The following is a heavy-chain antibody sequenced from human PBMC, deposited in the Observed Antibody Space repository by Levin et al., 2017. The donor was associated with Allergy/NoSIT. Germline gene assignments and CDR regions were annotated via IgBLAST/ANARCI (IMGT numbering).Heavy chain of an antibody. V-gene: IGHV3-74*01. D-gene: IGHD2-2*01. Sequence: GGSLRLSCAASGFTFSNYCMHWVRQAPGKGLVWVSHINSDGSNTNYADSVKGRFTISRDNAKNTLYLQMNSLRDEDTAVYYCARGGCRSTSCLDNWGQGTLVTVSP. J-gene: IGHJ4*02. CDR2: INSDGSNT. CDR1: GFTFSNYC. CDR3: ARGGCRSTSCLDN.